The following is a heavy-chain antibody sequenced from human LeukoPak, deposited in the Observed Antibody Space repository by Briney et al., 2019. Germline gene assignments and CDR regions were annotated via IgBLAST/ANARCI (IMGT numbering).Heavy chain of an antibody. V-gene: IGHV3-21*01. CDR2: ISSSSSYI. D-gene: IGHD6-19*01. CDR1: GFTFSSYS. CDR3: ASDWRVLAVAGAGFDY. Sequence: PGGSLRLSCAASGFTFSSYSMNWVRQAPGKGLEWVSSISSSSSYIYYADSVKGRFTISRDNAKNSLYLQMNSLRAEDTAVYYCASDWRVLAVAGAGFDYWGQGTLVTVSS. J-gene: IGHJ4*02.